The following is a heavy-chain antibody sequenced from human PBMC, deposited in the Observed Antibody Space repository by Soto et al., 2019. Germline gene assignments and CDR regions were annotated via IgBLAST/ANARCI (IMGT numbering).Heavy chain of an antibody. CDR2: IVVGSGKT. CDR3: AAMLLSGLDV. D-gene: IGHD2-8*01. V-gene: IGHV1-58*01. J-gene: IGHJ6*02. Sequence: QMQVVQSGPEMKKPGTSVKVSCKASGFSFSSSAVHWVRQARGQRLEWIGWIVVGSGKTDYPQQFQERVTITRDMSTNTAYMELSSLRSDDTAVYYCAAMLLSGLDVWGQGTTVTVSS. CDR1: GFSFSSSA.